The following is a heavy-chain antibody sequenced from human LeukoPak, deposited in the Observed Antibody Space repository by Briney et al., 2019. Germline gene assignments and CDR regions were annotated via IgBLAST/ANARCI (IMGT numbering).Heavy chain of an antibody. Sequence: GGSLRLSCEASGFSVSNNYMTWVRQAPGKGLEWVSVIYSGGTTYYGDSVGGRFTISRDNSRNTLNLQMNSLRAEDTAVYFCARGQSGDPAFDIWGQGTMVTVSS. J-gene: IGHJ3*02. V-gene: IGHV3-53*01. CDR3: ARGQSGDPAFDI. CDR1: GFSVSNNY. D-gene: IGHD4-17*01. CDR2: IYSGGTT.